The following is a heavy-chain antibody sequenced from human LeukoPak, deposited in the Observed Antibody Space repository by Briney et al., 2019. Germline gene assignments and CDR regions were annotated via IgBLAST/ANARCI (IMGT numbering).Heavy chain of an antibody. CDR3: AREIVGNGKTFDY. CDR1: GYTFTSHY. V-gene: IGHV1-46*01. J-gene: IGHJ4*02. CDR2: INPSGGNT. Sequence: ASVKVSCKASGYTFTSHYLHWVRQAPGQGLEWMGQINPSGGNTRYAQNFQGRVAVTRDSSTSTVYMELSSLSSDDTAVYYCAREIVGNGKTFDYWGQGTLVTVSS. D-gene: IGHD3-22*01.